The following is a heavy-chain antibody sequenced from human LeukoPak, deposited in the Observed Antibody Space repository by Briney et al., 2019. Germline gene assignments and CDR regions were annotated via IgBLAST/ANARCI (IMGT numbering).Heavy chain of an antibody. CDR1: GFSVSSNY. Sequence: PGGSLRLSCAASGFSVSSNYMNWVRQAPGKGLEWVSYISRGGNTINYADSVKGRFTISRDNAKNSLYLQMNSLRAEDTAVYYCTRGNYLDYWGQGTLVTVSS. V-gene: IGHV3-11*01. J-gene: IGHJ4*02. CDR2: ISRGGNTI. CDR3: TRGNYLDY.